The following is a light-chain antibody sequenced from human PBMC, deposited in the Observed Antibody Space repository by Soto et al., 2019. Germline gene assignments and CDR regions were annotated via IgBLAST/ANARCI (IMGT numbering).Light chain of an antibody. CDR3: QQRSNWPPIT. CDR2: ATS. CDR1: QSVTSTY. Sequence: EIVLTQSPGTLSLSPGERGTLSCRASQSVTSTYLAWYQHKPGQAPRLLIFATSTRATGIPDRFSGSGSGTDFNLTISSLEPADFAVYFCQQRSNWPPITFGQGTRLEIK. J-gene: IGKJ5*01. V-gene: IGKV3D-20*02.